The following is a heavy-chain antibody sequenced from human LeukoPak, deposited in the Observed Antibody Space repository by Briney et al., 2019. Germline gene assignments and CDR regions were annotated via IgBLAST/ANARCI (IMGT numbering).Heavy chain of an antibody. CDR3: ARDLGDHFDY. CDR2: ISVSGGTT. CDR1: GLTFSSHA. V-gene: IGHV3-23*01. J-gene: IGHJ4*02. Sequence: GGSLRLSCAASGLTFSSHALSWVRQAPGKGLEWVSSISVSGGTTYYADSVKGRFTISRDNSKNMLYLQMNSLRAEDTAVYYCARDLGDHFDYWGQGTLVTVSS.